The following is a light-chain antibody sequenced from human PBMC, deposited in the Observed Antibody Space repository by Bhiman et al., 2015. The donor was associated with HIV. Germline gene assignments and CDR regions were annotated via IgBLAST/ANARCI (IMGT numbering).Light chain of an antibody. CDR2: GHD. CDR1: SSNIGAGYD. Sequence: QSVLTQPPSVSGAPGQRVTISCTGSSSNIGAGYDVHWYQQLPGTAPKLLIFGHDKRPSGIPDRFSGSKSGTSATLGITGLQTGDEADYYCGTWDSSLSAGGVFGTGTKVTVL. CDR3: GTWDSSLSAGGV. J-gene: IGLJ1*01. V-gene: IGLV1-51*02.